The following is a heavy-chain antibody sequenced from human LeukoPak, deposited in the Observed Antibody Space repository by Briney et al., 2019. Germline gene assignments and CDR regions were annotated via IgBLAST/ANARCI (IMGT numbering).Heavy chain of an antibody. CDR1: GGSISSGGYY. D-gene: IGHD6-19*01. CDR3: ARGGIAVPGYYYFYYMDV. Sequence: PSETLSLTCTVSGGSISSGGYYWNWIRQPTGKGLEWIGYIYHTGSTYYNPSLKSRVTISVDTSKNQFSLKLSSVTAADTAVYFCARGGIAVPGYYYFYYMDVWGKGTTVTVSS. V-gene: IGHV4-30-2*01. CDR2: IYHTGST. J-gene: IGHJ6*03.